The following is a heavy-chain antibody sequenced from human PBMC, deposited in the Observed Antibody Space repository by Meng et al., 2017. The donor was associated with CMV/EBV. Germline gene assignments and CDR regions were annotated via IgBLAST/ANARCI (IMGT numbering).Heavy chain of an antibody. V-gene: IGHV4-59*01. CDR2: IYYSGTT. CDR3: ARDKARSSSSWYRFDY. J-gene: IGHJ4*02. D-gene: IGHD6-13*01. CDR1: GGSISSDY. Sequence: GSLRPSCILSGGSISSDYWSWIRQLPGKGLEWVGYIYYSGTTNYNPSLKSRVTISVDTSKNQLSLKLSAVTAADTAVYYCARDKARSSSSWYRFDYWGQGTLVTVSS.